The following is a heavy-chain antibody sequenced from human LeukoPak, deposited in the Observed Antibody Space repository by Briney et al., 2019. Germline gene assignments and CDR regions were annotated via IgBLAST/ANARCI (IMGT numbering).Heavy chain of an antibody. J-gene: IGHJ3*02. CDR2: IIPIFGTA. D-gene: IGHD6-13*01. Sequence: SVKVSCKASGGTFSSYAISWVRQAPGQGVEWMGGIIPIFGTANYAQKLQGRVTITADESTSTAYMELSSLRSEDTAVYYCAREPAHSIAAAGTDAFDIWGQGTMVTVSS. V-gene: IGHV1-69*01. CDR3: AREPAHSIAAAGTDAFDI. CDR1: GGTFSSYA.